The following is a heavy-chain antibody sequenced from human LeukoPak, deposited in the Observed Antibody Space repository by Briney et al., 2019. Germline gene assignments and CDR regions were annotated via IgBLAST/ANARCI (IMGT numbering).Heavy chain of an antibody. V-gene: IGHV4-38-2*02. D-gene: IGHD4-23*01. CDR3: ARETTAVTPSIGY. J-gene: IGHJ4*02. CDR1: GYSISSGYY. Sequence: KSSETLSLTCTVSGYSISSGYYWGWIRQPPGKGLEWIGSIYHSGSTYCNPSLKSRVTISVDTSKNQFSLKLSSVTAADTAVYYCARETTAVTPSIGYWGQGTLVTVSS. CDR2: IYHSGST.